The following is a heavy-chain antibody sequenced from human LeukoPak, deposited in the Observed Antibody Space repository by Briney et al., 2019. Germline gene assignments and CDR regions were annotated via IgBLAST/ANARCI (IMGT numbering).Heavy chain of an antibody. J-gene: IGHJ4*02. CDR3: ARGPVGPTIPFDY. D-gene: IGHD1-26*01. CDR2: IYSGGNT. CDR1: GVTVSSNY. Sequence: PGGSLRLSCAASGVTVSSNYMNWVRQAPGKGLEWVSIIYSGGNTYYADSVKGRFTISRDNSKNTLYLQMNGLRAEDTAVYYCARGPVGPTIPFDYWGQGTLVTVSS. V-gene: IGHV3-66*01.